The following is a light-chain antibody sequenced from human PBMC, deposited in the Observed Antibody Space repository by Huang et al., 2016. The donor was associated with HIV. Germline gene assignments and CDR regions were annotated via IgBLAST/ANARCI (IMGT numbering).Light chain of an antibody. CDR1: KDVAKF. J-gene: IGKJ1*01. CDR3: QQYDSLPPWT. Sequence: DIQLTQSPFSLSASVGERGTITCQASKDVAKFLNWYQQKPGQAPKLLIYDASALQTGIPSRSSGSGAGTDFIFTISSLQPEDIATYYCQQYDSLPPWTFGQGTKVEI. V-gene: IGKV1-33*01. CDR2: DAS.